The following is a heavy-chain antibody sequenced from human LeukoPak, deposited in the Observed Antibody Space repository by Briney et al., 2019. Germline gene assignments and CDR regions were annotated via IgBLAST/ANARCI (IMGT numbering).Heavy chain of an antibody. V-gene: IGHV3-48*04. CDR3: ARGVGSSWYYFDY. CDR1: GFSFSTYN. Sequence: GGSLRLSCVASGFSFSTYNMNWVRQAPGINLEWVSYITSGSDTIYYADSVKGRFTISRDNAKNSLYLQMNSLRAEDTAVYYCARGVGSSWYYFDYWGQGTLVTVSS. J-gene: IGHJ4*02. CDR2: ITSGSDTI. D-gene: IGHD6-13*01.